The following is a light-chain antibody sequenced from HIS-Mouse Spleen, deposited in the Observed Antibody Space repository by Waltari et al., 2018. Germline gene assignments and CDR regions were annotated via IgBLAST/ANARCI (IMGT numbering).Light chain of an antibody. CDR3: SSYTSSSTVV. V-gene: IGLV2-14*03. CDR2: DVS. Sequence: QSALTQPASVSGSPGQSITISCTGTSSSVGGYNYVSWYQQTPGKAPKLMIYDVSNRPSGVSNRFSGSKSGNTASLTISGLQAEDEADYYCSSYTSSSTVVFGGGTKLTVL. J-gene: IGLJ2*01. CDR1: SSSVGGYNY.